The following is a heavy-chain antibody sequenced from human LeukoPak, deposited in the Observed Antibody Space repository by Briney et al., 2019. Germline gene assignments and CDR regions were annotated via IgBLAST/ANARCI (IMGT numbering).Heavy chain of an antibody. CDR2: IKQDGSEK. CDR3: ARGYFWSGYCDY. Sequence: GESLRLSCAASGFTFNNYWMNWVRQAPGKGLEWVANIKQDGSEKYYVDSVKGRFTISRDNAKNSLYLQMNSLRAEDTAVYYCARGYFWSGYCDYWGQGTLVTVSS. D-gene: IGHD3-3*01. J-gene: IGHJ4*02. V-gene: IGHV3-7*01. CDR1: GFTFNNYW.